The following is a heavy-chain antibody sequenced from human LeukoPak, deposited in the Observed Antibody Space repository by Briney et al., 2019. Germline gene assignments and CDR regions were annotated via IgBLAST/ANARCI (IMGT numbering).Heavy chain of an antibody. Sequence: GASVKVSCKASGYTFTGYYMHWVRQAPGQGLEWMGWINPNSGGTNYAQKLQGRVTMTTDTSTSTAYMELRSLRSDDTAVYYCARDVRGRYSSGWYDRLIQNYYYYMDVWGKGTTVTVSS. CDR1: GYTFTGYY. CDR2: INPNSGGT. D-gene: IGHD6-19*01. CDR3: ARDVRGRYSSGWYDRLIQNYYYYMDV. V-gene: IGHV1-2*02. J-gene: IGHJ6*03.